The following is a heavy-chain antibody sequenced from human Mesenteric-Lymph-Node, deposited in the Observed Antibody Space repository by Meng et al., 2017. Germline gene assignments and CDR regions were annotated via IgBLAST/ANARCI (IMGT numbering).Heavy chain of an antibody. CDR2: IYYSGST. V-gene: IGHV4-59*01. CDR1: GGSISIYY. D-gene: IGHD3-22*01. Sequence: SETLSLTCTVSGGSISIYYWSWIRQPPGKGLEWIGYIYYSGSTNYNPSPKSRDTISVATSKHQFSLKLSSVTAADTAVYYCARDLGASITMIVRARKENWFDPWGQGTLVTVSS. CDR3: ARDLGASITMIVRARKENWFDP. J-gene: IGHJ5*02.